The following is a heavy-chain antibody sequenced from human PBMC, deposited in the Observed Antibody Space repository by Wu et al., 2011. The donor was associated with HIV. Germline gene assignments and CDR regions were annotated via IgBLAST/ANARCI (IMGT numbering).Heavy chain of an antibody. V-gene: IGHV1-18*01. CDR3: ARGRGYSGYDTEGNALDI. CDR2: ISADNGDT. CDR1: GYTFTSYG. D-gene: IGHD5-12*01. J-gene: IGHJ3*02. Sequence: QVQLVQTGAEVKKPGASVKVSCKTSGYTFTSYGISWVRQAPGQGLEWMGWISADNGDTNHAQKFQGRVTMTTDTSTSTAYMELRSLRSDDTAVYYCARGRGYSGYDTEGNALDIWGQGTMVTVSS.